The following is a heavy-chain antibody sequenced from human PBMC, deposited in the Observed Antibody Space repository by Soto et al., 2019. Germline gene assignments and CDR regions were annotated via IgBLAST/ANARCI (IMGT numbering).Heavy chain of an antibody. CDR2: ISYDGSNK. D-gene: IGHD3-22*01. V-gene: IGHV3-30-3*01. Sequence: GGSLRLSCAASGFTFSSYAMHWVRQAPGKGLEWVAVISYDGSNKYYADSVKGRFTISRDNSKNTLYLQMNSLRAKDTAVYYCASDSSGYYLDYWGQGTLVTVSS. CDR1: GFTFSSYA. CDR3: ASDSSGYYLDY. J-gene: IGHJ4*02.